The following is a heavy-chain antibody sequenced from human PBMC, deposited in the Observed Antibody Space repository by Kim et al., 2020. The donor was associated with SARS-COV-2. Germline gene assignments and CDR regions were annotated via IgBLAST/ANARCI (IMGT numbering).Heavy chain of an antibody. CDR2: IIPILGIA. Sequence: SVKVSCKASGGTFSSYTISWVRQAPGQGLEWMGRIIPILGIANYAQKFQGRVTITADKSTSTAYMELSSLRSEDTAVYYCARDGSALRFELVPEMATINRISYYYYGMDVWGQGTTVTVSS. J-gene: IGHJ6*02. CDR3: ARDGSALRFELVPEMATINRISYYYYGMDV. D-gene: IGHD5-12*01. CDR1: GGTFSSYT. V-gene: IGHV1-69*04.